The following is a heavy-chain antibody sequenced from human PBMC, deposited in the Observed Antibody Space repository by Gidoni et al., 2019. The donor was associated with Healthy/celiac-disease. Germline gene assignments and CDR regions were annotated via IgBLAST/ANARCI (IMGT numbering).Heavy chain of an antibody. D-gene: IGHD3-3*01. CDR1: AGSISSSSYY. Sequence: QLQLQESGPGLVKPSETLSHTCTVSAGSISSSSYYWGWIRQPPRKGLEWIGSISYIGSTYYNPSLKSRVTISVDTSKNQFSLKLSYVTAADTAVYYCARQTYYDFWSGYYTAEPDYWGQGTLVTVSS. V-gene: IGHV4-39*01. CDR2: ISYIGST. J-gene: IGHJ4*02. CDR3: ARQTYYDFWSGYYTAEPDY.